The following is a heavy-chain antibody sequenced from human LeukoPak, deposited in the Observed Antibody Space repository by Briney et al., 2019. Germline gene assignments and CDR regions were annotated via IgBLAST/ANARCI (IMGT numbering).Heavy chain of an antibody. J-gene: IGHJ4*02. CDR3: ARPPAFGYSNYYFDY. CDR1: GYTFVMYG. CDR2: TSAYNGQT. V-gene: IGHV1-18*01. D-gene: IGHD4-11*01. Sequence: ASVKVSCKASGYTFVMYGITWVRQAAGQGLEWMGWTSAYNGQTEYSQKVQGRVIMTTDTSTNTAYMELRSLRFDDTAVYYCARPPAFGYSNYYFDYWGQGTLVTVSS.